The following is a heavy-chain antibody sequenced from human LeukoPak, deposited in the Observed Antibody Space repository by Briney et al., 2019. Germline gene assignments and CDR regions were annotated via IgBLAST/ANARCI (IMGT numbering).Heavy chain of an antibody. Sequence: GGSLRLSCAASGFTFSKFAMSWVRQAPGKGLEWVSSISAPGDSTYYADSVKGRFTISRDNSKNTLFLLMNTPRAEGTAVYYCARDAGKGSKDFEFDYWGQGVRVIVSS. CDR1: GFTFSKFA. CDR2: ISAPGDST. J-gene: IGHJ4*02. V-gene: IGHV3-23*01. CDR3: ARDAGKGSKDFEFDY. D-gene: IGHD1-14*01.